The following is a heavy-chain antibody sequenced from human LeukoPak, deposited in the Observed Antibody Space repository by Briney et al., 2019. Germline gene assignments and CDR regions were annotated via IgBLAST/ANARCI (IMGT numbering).Heavy chain of an antibody. CDR1: GGSISSYY. J-gene: IGHJ5*02. D-gene: IGHD6-13*01. CDR3: ARLGRYLYSSSWYWFDP. Sequence: PSETLSLTCTVSGGSISSYYWSWIRQPAGKGLEWIGRIYTTGSTNYNPSLRSRVTMSLDTSKNQFSLKLSSVTAADTAVYYCARLGRYLYSSSWYWFDPWGQGTLVTVSS. V-gene: IGHV4-4*07. CDR2: IYTTGST.